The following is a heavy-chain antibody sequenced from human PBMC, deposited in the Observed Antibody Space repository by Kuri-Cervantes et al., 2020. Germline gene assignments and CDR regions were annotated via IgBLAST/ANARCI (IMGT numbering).Heavy chain of an antibody. CDR1: GFTFSSYD. Sequence: GESLKISCAASGFTFSSYDMHWVRQATGKGLEWVSAIGTAGDTYYPGSVKGRFTISRDNSKNTLYLQMNSLRAEDTAVYYCAKDRHSSSRPRYFDLWGRGTLVTVSS. CDR3: AKDRHSSSRPRYFDL. J-gene: IGHJ2*01. D-gene: IGHD6-6*01. CDR2: IGTAGDT. V-gene: IGHV3-13*01.